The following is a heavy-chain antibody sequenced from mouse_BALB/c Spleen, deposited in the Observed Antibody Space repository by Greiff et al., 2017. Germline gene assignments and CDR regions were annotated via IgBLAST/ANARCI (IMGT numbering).Heavy chain of an antibody. J-gene: IGHJ4*01. Sequence: QVQLQQPGAELVKPGASVKMSCKASGYTFTSYNMHWVKQTPGQGLEWIGAIYPGNGDTSYNQKFKGKATLTADKSSSTAYMQLSSLTSEDSAVYYCARSYYYGSSLPAMDYWGQGTSVTVSS. CDR2: IYPGNGDT. V-gene: IGHV1-12*01. CDR3: ARSYYYGSSLPAMDY. CDR1: GYTFTSYN. D-gene: IGHD1-1*01.